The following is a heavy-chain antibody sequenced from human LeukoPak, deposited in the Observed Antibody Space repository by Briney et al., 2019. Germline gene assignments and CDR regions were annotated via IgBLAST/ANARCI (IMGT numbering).Heavy chain of an antibody. J-gene: IGHJ6*03. D-gene: IGHD6-19*01. CDR3: ARVSGWYGYYYYYMDV. V-gene: IGHV4-59*01. CDR1: GGSFSGYY. CDR2: IYYSGST. Sequence: SETLSLTCAVYGGSFSGYYWSWIRQPPGKGLEWIGYIYYSGSTNYNPSLKSRVTISVDTSKNQFSLKLSSVTAADTAVYYCARVSGWYGYYYYYMDVWGKGTTVTVSS.